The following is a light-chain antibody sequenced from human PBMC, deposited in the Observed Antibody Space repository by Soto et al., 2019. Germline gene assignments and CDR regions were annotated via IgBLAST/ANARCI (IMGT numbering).Light chain of an antibody. CDR1: QSISSY. Sequence: DIQMTQSPSSLSASVVDIVTSTCRASQSISSYLNWYQQKPGKAPKLLISAASSLQSVVPSRFSGSGSGTDFTLTISSLQPEDFATYYCQHSYSTLWTFGQGTKVEIK. CDR3: QHSYSTLWT. V-gene: IGKV1-39*01. J-gene: IGKJ1*01. CDR2: AAS.